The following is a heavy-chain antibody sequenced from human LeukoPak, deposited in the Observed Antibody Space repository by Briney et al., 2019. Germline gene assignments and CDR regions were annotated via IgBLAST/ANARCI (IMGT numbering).Heavy chain of an antibody. D-gene: IGHD3-10*01. CDR1: GYTFTSYY. CDR3: ARGAGYYGSGSGYYYMDV. J-gene: IGHJ6*03. Sequence: GASVKVSCKASGYTFTSYYMHWVRQAPGQGLEWMGIINPSGGSTSYAQKFQGRVTMTRGTSTSTVYMELSSLRSEDTAVYYCARGAGYYGSGSGYYYMDVWGKGTTVTISS. CDR2: INPSGGST. V-gene: IGHV1-46*01.